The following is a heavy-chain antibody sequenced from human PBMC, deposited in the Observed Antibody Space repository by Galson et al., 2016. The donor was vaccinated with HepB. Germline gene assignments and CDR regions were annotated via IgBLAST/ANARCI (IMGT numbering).Heavy chain of an antibody. Sequence: SETLSLTCTVSGGAISGYYWNWVRQSPQKGLEWIGFIDDTGSANYNPSLKSRIIMSVDTSRNKFSLELRSAIAADTAVYFCARDDRAKPRHRGWSAFDIWGHGTVVTVSS. CDR1: GGAISGYY. D-gene: IGHD3-10*01. V-gene: IGHV4-59*01. J-gene: IGHJ3*02. CDR3: ARDDRAKPRHRGWSAFDI. CDR2: IDDTGSA.